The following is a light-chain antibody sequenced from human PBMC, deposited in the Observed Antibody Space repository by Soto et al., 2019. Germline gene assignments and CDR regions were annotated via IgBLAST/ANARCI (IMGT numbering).Light chain of an antibody. J-gene: IGLJ2*01. CDR3: AAWDDSLNGQEV. CDR1: SSNIGSNT. CDR2: FNN. V-gene: IGLV1-44*01. Sequence: QSVLTQPPSASGTPGLRVTISCSGSSSNIGSNTVNWYKQLPGTAPKLLIYFNNQRPSGVPDRFSGSKSGTSASLAISGLQSEDEADYYCAAWDDSLNGQEVFGGGTKLTAL.